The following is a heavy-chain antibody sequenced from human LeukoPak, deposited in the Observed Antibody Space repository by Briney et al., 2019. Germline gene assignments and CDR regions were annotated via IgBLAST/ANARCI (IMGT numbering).Heavy chain of an antibody. D-gene: IGHD4-17*01. J-gene: IGHJ5*02. CDR2: ISSSGSTI. V-gene: IGHV3-48*03. CDR3: ARDTNGDGWFDP. CDR1: GFTFSSYE. Sequence: GGSLRLSCAASGFTFSSYEMNWVRQAREKGLEWVSYISSSGSTIYYADSVKGRFTISRDNAKNSLYLQMNSLRAEDTSVYYCARDTNGDGWFDPWGQGTLVTVSS.